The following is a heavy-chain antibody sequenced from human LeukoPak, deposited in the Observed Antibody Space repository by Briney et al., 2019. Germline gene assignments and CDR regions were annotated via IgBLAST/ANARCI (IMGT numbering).Heavy chain of an antibody. CDR1: GGSMESSY. V-gene: IGHV4-59*01. CDR3: ARGTYNTGYWTLDS. J-gene: IGHJ4*02. D-gene: IGHD6-19*01. Sequence: PSETLSLTCSVSGGSMESSYWTWIRQPLGKGLEWIGYIYYSGKTTYNPSLKSRVTLSLDMSINQFSLNLSSVTAADTALYYCARGTYNTGYWTLDSWGQGTLVTVSS. CDR2: IYYSGKT.